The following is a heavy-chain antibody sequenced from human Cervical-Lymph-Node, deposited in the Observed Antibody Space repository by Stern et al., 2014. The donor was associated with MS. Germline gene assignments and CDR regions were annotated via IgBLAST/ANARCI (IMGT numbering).Heavy chain of an antibody. CDR2: INGGPGTT. D-gene: IGHD4-11*01. Sequence: QVQLVQSGAEVKKPGASMTISCKTSGYNFIDHAIHWVRPAPGQRHEWMGWINGGPGTTKYSQKFQGRVSFTRDKAASAAYMDLSSLSPDDTAVYYCARQPDYSDFLDFWGQGTLVTVSS. J-gene: IGHJ4*02. V-gene: IGHV1-3*01. CDR1: GYNFIDHA. CDR3: ARQPDYSDFLDF.